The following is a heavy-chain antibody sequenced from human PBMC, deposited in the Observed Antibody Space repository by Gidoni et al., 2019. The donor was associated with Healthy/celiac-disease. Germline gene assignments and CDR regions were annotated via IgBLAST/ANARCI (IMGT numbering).Heavy chain of an antibody. D-gene: IGHD3-10*01. J-gene: IGHJ6*02. V-gene: IGHV5-51*01. CDR2: IYPGDSDT. CDR3: ARQDGYGSGSQNYYYYYGMDV. CDR1: GSSFTSYW. Sequence: EVQLVQSGAEVKKPGESLKISCKGSGSSFTSYWLGWVRQMPGKGLEWMGIIYPGDSDTRYSPSFQGQVTISADKSISTAYLQWSSLKASDTAMYYCARQDGYGSGSQNYYYYYGMDVWGQGTTVTVSS.